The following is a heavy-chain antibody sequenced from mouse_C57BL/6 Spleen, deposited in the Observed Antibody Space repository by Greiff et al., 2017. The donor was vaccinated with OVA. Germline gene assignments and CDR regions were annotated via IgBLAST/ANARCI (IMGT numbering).Heavy chain of an antibody. CDR3: ASPYYSTYAMEY. CDR1: GYTFTSYG. V-gene: IGHV1-81*01. Sequence: VKLQESGAELARPGASVKLSCKASGYTFTSYGISWVKQRTGQGLEWIGEIYPRSGNTYYNEKFKGKATLTADKSSSTAYMELRSLTSEDSAVYFCASPYYSTYAMEYWGQGTSVTVSS. CDR2: IYPRSGNT. D-gene: IGHD2-5*01. J-gene: IGHJ4*01.